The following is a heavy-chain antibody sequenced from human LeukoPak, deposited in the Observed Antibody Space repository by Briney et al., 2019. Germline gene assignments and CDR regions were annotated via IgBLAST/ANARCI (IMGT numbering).Heavy chain of an antibody. Sequence: ASVKVSCKASGYTFTSYGISWVRQAPGQGLEWMGWISAYNGSTSYAQKFQGRVTMTRDMSTSTVYMELSSLRSEDTAVYYCASQVGATYWGQGTMVTVSS. CDR1: GYTFTSYG. CDR2: ISAYNGST. D-gene: IGHD1-26*01. J-gene: IGHJ4*02. V-gene: IGHV1-18*01. CDR3: ASQVGATY.